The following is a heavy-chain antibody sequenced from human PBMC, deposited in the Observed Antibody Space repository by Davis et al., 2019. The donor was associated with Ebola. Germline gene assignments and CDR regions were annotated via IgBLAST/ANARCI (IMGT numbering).Heavy chain of an antibody. Sequence: SETLSLTCSANDESFTTNYCTWTRQPPGQGLEWIGEINSGVSANYAPSLKSRATISIDTSKNQFSLNLTSVTAADTAVYFCARGYGSIDFWGQGVLVTVSS. J-gene: IGHJ4*02. V-gene: IGHV4-34*01. CDR2: INSGVSA. CDR3: ARGYGSIDF. D-gene: IGHD5-12*01. CDR1: DESFTTNY.